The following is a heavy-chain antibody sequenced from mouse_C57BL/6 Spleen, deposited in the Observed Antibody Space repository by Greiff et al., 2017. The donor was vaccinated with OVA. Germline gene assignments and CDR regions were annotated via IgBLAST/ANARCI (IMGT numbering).Heavy chain of an antibody. D-gene: IGHD1-1*01. CDR1: GYTFTSYW. J-gene: IGHJ4*01. Sequence: QVQLQQPGAELVRPGSSVKLSCKASGYTFTSYWMHWVKQRPGRGLEWIGRIDPNSGGTKYNEKFKSKATLTVDKPSSTAYMQLSSLTSEDSAVYYCARRASYYYGSSYDYAMDYWGQGTSVTVSS. CDR3: ARRASYYYGSSYDYAMDY. V-gene: IGHV1-72*01. CDR2: IDPNSGGT.